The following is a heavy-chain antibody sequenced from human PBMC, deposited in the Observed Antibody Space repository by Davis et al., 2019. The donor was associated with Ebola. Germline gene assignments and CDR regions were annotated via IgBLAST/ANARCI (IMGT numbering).Heavy chain of an antibody. Sequence: PGGSLRLSCETSGFTFSDYAVHWVRQAPGKGLEWVTVISNDGSKTYHADSVKGRLTISRDNSKNTLYLQMNSLRAEDTAVYYCARVLTGFSLRPYFDYWGQGTLVTVSS. CDR2: ISNDGSKT. V-gene: IGHV3-30-3*01. CDR3: ARVLTGFSLRPYFDY. CDR1: GFTFSDYA. D-gene: IGHD3-9*01. J-gene: IGHJ4*02.